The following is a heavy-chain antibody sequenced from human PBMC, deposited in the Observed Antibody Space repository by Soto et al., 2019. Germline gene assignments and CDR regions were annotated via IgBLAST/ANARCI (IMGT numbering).Heavy chain of an antibody. J-gene: IGHJ4*02. CDR3: ARTVAGYFDS. Sequence: QVQLVQSGAEVKKPGASVEVSCKASGYTFTSSGISWVRQAPGQGPEWMGWLSTYNGDTNYAQKFQGRVTMTTDTSTSTAYMDLRSLRSDDRAVYYCARTVAGYFDSWGQGTLVTVSS. V-gene: IGHV1-18*01. CDR2: LSTYNGDT. D-gene: IGHD6-19*01. CDR1: GYTFTSSG.